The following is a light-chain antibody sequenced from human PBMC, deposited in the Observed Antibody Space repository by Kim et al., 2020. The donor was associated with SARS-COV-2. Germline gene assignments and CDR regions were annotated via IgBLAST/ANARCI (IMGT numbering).Light chain of an antibody. CDR2: DAS. CDR1: HSVRSS. J-gene: IGKJ4*01. Sequence: SPGESATLSRRASHSVRSSLAWYQQRPGQAPRLLIYDASIRATGVPARFTGSGSGTEFTLTISSLQSEDFAVYFCQQYYTWSALTFGGGTKVDIK. V-gene: IGKV3D-15*01. CDR3: QQYYTWSALT.